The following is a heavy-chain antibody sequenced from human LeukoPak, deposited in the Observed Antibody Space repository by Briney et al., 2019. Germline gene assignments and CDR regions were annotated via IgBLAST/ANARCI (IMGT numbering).Heavy chain of an antibody. V-gene: IGHV1-2*02. CDR3: ARGLGSGDKFDY. Sequence: ASVKVSCKASGYTFTGYYMHWVRQAPGQGLEWMGWINPNSGGTNYAQKFQGRVTITTDESTSTAYMELSGLRSEDTAVYYCARGLGSGDKFDYWGQGTLVTVSS. J-gene: IGHJ4*02. CDR2: INPNSGGT. CDR1: GYTFTGYY. D-gene: IGHD3-10*01.